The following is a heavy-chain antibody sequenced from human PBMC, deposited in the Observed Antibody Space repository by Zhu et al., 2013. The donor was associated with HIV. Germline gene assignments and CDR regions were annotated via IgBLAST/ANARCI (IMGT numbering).Heavy chain of an antibody. CDR2: ISYDGSNK. Sequence: VQLVESGGGVVQPGRSLRLSCSASGFTFSNYAIHWVRQAPGKGLEWVALISYDGSNKYYADSVKGRFTVSRDNSKNTLYLQMNSLRAEDTAVYYCARDSSDKSILYWYFDLWGLAPWSLSPQ. CDR1: GFTFSNYA. J-gene: IGHJ2*01. CDR3: ARDSSDKSILYWYFDL. V-gene: IGHV3-30-3*01. D-gene: IGHD2-21*02.